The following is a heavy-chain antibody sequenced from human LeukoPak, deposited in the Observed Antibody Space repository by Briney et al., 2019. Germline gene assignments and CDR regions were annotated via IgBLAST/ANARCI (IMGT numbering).Heavy chain of an antibody. D-gene: IGHD3-22*01. V-gene: IGHV5-51*01. CDR3: ARPNITSYYDSRGYDAFDV. Sequence: GESLKISCKRSGYSFSTYWIAWVRQMPGKGLEWMGIIYPGDSDTRYSPSFQGQFTISADKSVTTAYLQWSSLKASDTAMYYCARPNITSYYDSRGYDAFDVWGQGTMVTVYS. J-gene: IGHJ3*01. CDR2: IYPGDSDT. CDR1: GYSFSTYW.